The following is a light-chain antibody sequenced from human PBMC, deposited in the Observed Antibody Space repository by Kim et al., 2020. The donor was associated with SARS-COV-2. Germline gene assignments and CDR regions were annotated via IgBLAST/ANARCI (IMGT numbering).Light chain of an antibody. J-gene: IGLJ1*01. CDR2: YDS. V-gene: IGLV3-21*04. Sequence: SYELTQPPSVSVAAGKTARITCGGNNIGSKSVPWYQQKPGQAPVLVIYYDSDRPSGIPERFSGSNSGNTATLTISRVEAGDEADYYCQVWDSSSDHYVFGTGTKVTVL. CDR1: NIGSKS. CDR3: QVWDSSSDHYV.